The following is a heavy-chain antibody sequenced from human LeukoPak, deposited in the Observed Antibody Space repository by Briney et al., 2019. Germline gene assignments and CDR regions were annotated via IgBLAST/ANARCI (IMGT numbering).Heavy chain of an antibody. CDR2: INHSGST. D-gene: IGHD1-20*01. CDR1: GGSFSGYY. V-gene: IGHV4-34*01. J-gene: IGHJ5*02. Sequence: SGTLSLTCAVYGGSFSGYYWSWIRQPPGKGLEWIGEINHSGSTNYKSSLKSRVTISVDTSKNHFSLKLSSVTAADTAVYYCARDTYNWNVDAFDPWGQGTLVTVSS. CDR3: ARDTYNWNVDAFDP.